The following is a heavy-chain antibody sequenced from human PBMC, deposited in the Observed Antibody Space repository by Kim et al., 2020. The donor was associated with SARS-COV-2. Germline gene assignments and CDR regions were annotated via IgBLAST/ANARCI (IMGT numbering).Heavy chain of an antibody. J-gene: IGHJ4*02. Sequence: YAQKFQERVTITRDMSTSTAYMELSSLRSEDTAVYYCAADREVGATPYYWGQGTLVTVSS. V-gene: IGHV1-58*01. CDR3: AADREVGATPYY. D-gene: IGHD1-26*01.